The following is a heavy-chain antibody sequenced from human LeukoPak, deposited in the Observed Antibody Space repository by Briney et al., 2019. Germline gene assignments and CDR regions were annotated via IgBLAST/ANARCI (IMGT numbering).Heavy chain of an antibody. CDR1: GITFSSYG. J-gene: IGHJ6*03. CDR2: ISSTGGTT. V-gene: IGHV3-23*01. Sequence: GGSLRLSCAASGITFSSYGMSWVRQAPGKGLEWVSSISSTGGTTYYADSVKGRLTISRDNSKNTLYLQMNSLRAEDTAIYYCAKNGDRGAYCTGGTCYPYFYYYMDVWGKGTTVTI. D-gene: IGHD2-15*01. CDR3: AKNGDRGAYCTGGTCYPYFYYYMDV.